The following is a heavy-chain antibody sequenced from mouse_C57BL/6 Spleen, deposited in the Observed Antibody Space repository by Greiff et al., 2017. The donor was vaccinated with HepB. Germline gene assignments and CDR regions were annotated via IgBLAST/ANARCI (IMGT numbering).Heavy chain of an antibody. Sequence: VQRVESGPELVKPGASVKISCKASGYAFSSSWMNWVKQRPGKGLEWIGRIYPGDGDTNYNGKFKGKATLTADKSSSTAYMQLSSLTSEDSAVYFCARGGQRYFDVWGTGTTVTVSS. CDR1: GYAFSSSW. D-gene: IGHD3-3*01. V-gene: IGHV1-82*01. J-gene: IGHJ1*03. CDR3: ARGGQRYFDV. CDR2: IYPGDGDT.